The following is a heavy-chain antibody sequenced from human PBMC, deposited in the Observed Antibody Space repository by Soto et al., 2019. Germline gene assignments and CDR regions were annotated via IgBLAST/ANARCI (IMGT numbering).Heavy chain of an antibody. D-gene: IGHD3-10*01. J-gene: IGHJ4*02. CDR2: ISGSGSTR. Sequence: EVQLVESGGGLVQPGGSLRLSCAASGFTFSSYSMNWVRQAPGKGLEWVSCISGSGSTRYYADSLKGRFTISRDNAKISLYLQMNSLRDEDTAVYYCARDGWVDYWGQGTLVTVSS. CDR1: GFTFSSYS. V-gene: IGHV3-48*02. CDR3: ARDGWVDY.